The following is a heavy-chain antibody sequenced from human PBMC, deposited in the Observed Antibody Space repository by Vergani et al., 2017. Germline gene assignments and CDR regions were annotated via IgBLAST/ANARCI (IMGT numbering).Heavy chain of an antibody. CDR2: IYYSGST. J-gene: IGHJ5*02. Sequence: QVQLQESGPGLVKPSETLSLTCTVSGGSISSHYWSWIRQPPGKGLEWIGYIYYSGSTNSNPSLKSRVTISVDTSKNQFSLKLSSVTAAETAVYYCARDSGTLGSGWYRFDPWGQGTLVTVSS. D-gene: IGHD6-19*01. V-gene: IGHV4-59*11. CDR3: ARDSGTLGSGWYRFDP. CDR1: GGSISSHY.